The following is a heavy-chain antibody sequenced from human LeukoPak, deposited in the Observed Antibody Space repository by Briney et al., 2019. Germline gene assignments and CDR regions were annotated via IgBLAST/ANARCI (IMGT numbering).Heavy chain of an antibody. CDR2: INHSGST. CDR3: ARVLYNYYYMDV. V-gene: IGHV4-34*01. Sequence: SETLSLTCAVYGGSFSGYYWSWIRQPPGKGLEWIGEINHSGSTNYNPSLKSRVTISVDTSKNQFSLKLSSVTAADTAVYYCARVLYNYYYMDVWGKGTTVTVSS. CDR1: GGSFSGYY. J-gene: IGHJ6*03.